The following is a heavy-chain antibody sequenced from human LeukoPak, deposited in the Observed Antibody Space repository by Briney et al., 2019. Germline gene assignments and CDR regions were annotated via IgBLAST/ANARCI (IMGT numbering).Heavy chain of an antibody. CDR2: IYHSGST. CDR1: GGSISSSNW. D-gene: IGHD6-19*01. J-gene: IGHJ6*02. V-gene: IGHV4-4*02. CDR3: ARRFSSGWYGYYYGMDV. Sequence: SETLSLTCAVSGGSISSSNWWSWVRQPPGKGLEWIGEIYHSGSTNYNPSLKSRVTISVDKSKNQFSLKLSSVTAADTAVYYCARRFSSGWYGYYYGMDVWGQGTTVTVSS.